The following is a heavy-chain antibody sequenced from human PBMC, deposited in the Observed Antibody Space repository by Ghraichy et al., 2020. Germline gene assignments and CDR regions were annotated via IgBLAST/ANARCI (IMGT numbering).Heavy chain of an antibody. V-gene: IGHV3-7*01. J-gene: IGHJ6*02. CDR1: GFTFSSYW. D-gene: IGHD2-2*01. CDR3: ARVLGGHVVPAAIHYYGMDV. Sequence: GGSLRLSCAASGFTFSSYWMSWVRQAPGKGLEWVANIKQDGSEKYYVDSVKGRFTISRDNAKNSLYLQMNSLRAEDTAVYYCARVLGGHVVPAAIHYYGMDVWGQGTTVTVSS. CDR2: IKQDGSEK.